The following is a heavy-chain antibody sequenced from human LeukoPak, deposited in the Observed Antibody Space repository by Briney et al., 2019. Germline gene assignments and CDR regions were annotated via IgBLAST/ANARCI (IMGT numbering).Heavy chain of an antibody. Sequence: PSETLSLTCTVSGGSISSYYWSWIRQPPGKGLEWIGYIYYSGSTNYNPSLKSRVTISVDTSKNRFSLKLSSVTAADTAVYYCARRDGYFDYWGQGTLVTVSS. CDR1: GGSISSYY. J-gene: IGHJ4*02. D-gene: IGHD5-24*01. V-gene: IGHV4-59*01. CDR2: IYYSGST. CDR3: ARRDGYFDY.